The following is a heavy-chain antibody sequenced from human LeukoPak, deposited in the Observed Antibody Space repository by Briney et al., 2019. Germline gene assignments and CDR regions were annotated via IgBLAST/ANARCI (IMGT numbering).Heavy chain of an antibody. J-gene: IGHJ6*03. CDR3: ARGVSSGYYYMDV. Sequence: ASVKVSCKASVYTFTGYYMHSVGQAPGQGLEWMGWINPNSGGTNYAQKFQGRVTMTRDTSISTAYMELSRLRSDDTAVYYCARGVSSGYYYMDVWGKGTTVTVSS. CDR2: INPNSGGT. D-gene: IGHD6-19*01. V-gene: IGHV1-2*02. CDR1: VYTFTGYY.